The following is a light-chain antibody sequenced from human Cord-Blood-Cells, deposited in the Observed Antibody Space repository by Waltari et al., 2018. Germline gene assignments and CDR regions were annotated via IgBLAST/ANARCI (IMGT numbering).Light chain of an antibody. V-gene: IGLV1-47*01. CDR3: AAGDDSLSGV. CDR2: RNN. CDR1: SSNIGSNY. Sequence: QSVLTQPPSASGTPGQRVTISSSGSSSNIGSNYVYWYQQLPGTAPKILIYRNNQGPSGVPDRFSGSKSGTSASLAISGLRSEDEADYYCAAGDDSLSGVFGGGTKLTVL. J-gene: IGLJ3*02.